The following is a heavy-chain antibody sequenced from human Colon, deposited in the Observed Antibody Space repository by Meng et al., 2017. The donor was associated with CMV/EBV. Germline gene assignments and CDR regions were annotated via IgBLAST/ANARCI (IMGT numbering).Heavy chain of an antibody. V-gene: IGHV4-61*08. J-gene: IGHJ4*02. D-gene: IGHD5-24*01. Sequence: SETLSLTCSVSDASVHSAGYYWTWVRQSPGKGLEYLGYMSYSGTLNYNPSLKSRVTISIDTSKNQFSLHLNSVTAADTAIYYCCKLMATWYCDSWGQGTLVTVSS. CDR1: DASVHSAGYY. CDR2: MSYSGTL. CDR3: CKLMATWYCDS.